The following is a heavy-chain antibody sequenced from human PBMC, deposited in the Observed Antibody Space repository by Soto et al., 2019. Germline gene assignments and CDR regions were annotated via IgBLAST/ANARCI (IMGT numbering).Heavy chain of an antibody. Sequence: SVKVSCKASGGTFSSYAISWVRQAPGQGLEWMGGIIPIFGTANYAQKFQGRVTITADESTSTAYMELSSLRSEDTAVYYCARAYGSGSQLGDFEYWGQGTLVTV. CDR3: ARAYGSGSQLGDFEY. V-gene: IGHV1-69*13. CDR1: GGTFSSYA. D-gene: IGHD3-10*01. J-gene: IGHJ4*02. CDR2: IIPIFGTA.